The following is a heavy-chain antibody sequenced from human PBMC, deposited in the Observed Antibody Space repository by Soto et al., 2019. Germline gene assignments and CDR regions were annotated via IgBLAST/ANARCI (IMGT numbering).Heavy chain of an antibody. CDR2: ISAYNGNT. J-gene: IGHJ6*02. V-gene: IGHV1-18*01. CDR3: ASTTVTNYYYYGMDV. Sequence: QVQLVQSGAEVKKPGASVKVSCKASGYTFTSYGISWVRQAPGQGLEWMGWISAYNGNTNYAQKPPGRENMTTDTSRSTAYMELRGLEFYDTAVYYCASTTVTNYYYYGMDVWGQGTTVTVSS. D-gene: IGHD4-17*01. CDR1: GYTFTSYG.